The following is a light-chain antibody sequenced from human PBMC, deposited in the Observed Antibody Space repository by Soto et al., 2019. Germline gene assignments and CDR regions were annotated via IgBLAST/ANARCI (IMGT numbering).Light chain of an antibody. V-gene: IGLV3-1*01. CDR1: KLGDKY. Sequence: SYELTQPPSVSVSPGQTASLTCSGDKLGDKYACWYQQKPGQSPVLVIYQDSKRPSGIPERFSGSNSGNTATLTIGGTQAMDQADYYCQAWDSSTVGFGGGTKLTFL. J-gene: IGLJ2*01. CDR2: QDS. CDR3: QAWDSSTVG.